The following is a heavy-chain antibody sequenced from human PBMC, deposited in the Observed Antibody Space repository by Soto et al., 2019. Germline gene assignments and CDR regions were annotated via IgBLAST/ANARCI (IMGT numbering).Heavy chain of an antibody. D-gene: IGHD3-22*01. CDR1: GYSFTSYW. Sequence: GESLKISCKGSGYSFTSYWIGWVRQMPGKGLEWMGIIYPGDSDTRYSPSFQVQVTISADKSISTAYLQWSSLKASDSAMFYCARLEDYDSSGLDYWGQGTLVTAPQ. CDR3: ARLEDYDSSGLDY. V-gene: IGHV5-51*01. J-gene: IGHJ4*02. CDR2: IYPGDSDT.